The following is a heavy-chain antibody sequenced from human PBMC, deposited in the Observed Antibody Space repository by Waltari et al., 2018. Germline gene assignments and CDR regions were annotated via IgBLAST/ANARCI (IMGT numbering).Heavy chain of an antibody. Sequence: QVQLQQWGAGLLKPSETLSLTCAVYGGSFSGYYWSWIRQPPGKGMEWIGEINHSGSTNYNPSLKSRVTISVDTSKNQFSLKLSSVTAADTAVYYCAISKLGVATGIGVDYWGQGTLVTVSS. CDR1: GGSFSGYY. V-gene: IGHV4-34*01. D-gene: IGHD5-12*01. CDR3: AISKLGVATGIGVDY. J-gene: IGHJ4*02. CDR2: INHSGST.